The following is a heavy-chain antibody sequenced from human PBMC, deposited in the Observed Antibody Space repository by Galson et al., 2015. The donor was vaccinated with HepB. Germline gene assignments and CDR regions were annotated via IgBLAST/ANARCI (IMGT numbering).Heavy chain of an antibody. Sequence: SVKVSCKASGGTFSSYTISWVRQAPGQGLEWMGRIIPILGIANYAQKFQGRVTITADKSTSTAYMELSSLRSEDTAVYYCARAPPTTGLTFDYWGQGTLVTVSS. V-gene: IGHV1-69*02. CDR2: IIPILGIA. J-gene: IGHJ4*02. CDR1: GGTFSSYT. CDR3: ARAPPTTGLTFDY. D-gene: IGHD4-23*01.